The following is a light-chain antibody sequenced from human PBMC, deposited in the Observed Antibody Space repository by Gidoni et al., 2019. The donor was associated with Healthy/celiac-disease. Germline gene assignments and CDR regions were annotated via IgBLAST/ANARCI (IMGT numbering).Light chain of an antibody. CDR3: QQSYSTPPYT. CDR1: QSISSY. CDR2: AAS. Sequence: DIQMTQSPSSRSASVGDRVTITGRASQSISSYLNWYQQKPGKAPKLLIYAASSLQSGVPSRFSGSGSGTDFTLTISSLQPEDFATYYCQQSYSTPPYTFGQGTKLEIK. V-gene: IGKV1-39*01. J-gene: IGKJ2*01.